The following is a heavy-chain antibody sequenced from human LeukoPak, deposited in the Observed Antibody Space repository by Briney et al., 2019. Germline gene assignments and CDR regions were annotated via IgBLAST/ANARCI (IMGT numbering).Heavy chain of an antibody. J-gene: IGHJ3*02. Sequence: SETLSLTCTVSGGSINSSTYYWGWIRQPPGKGLEWIGSISYSGRTSYNPSLKSRVTISVDTSKNQFSLKLSSVTAADTAIYYCTREYGFMTTVFHAFDIWGQGTMVTVSS. V-gene: IGHV4-39*07. CDR2: ISYSGRT. D-gene: IGHD4-17*01. CDR3: TREYGFMTTVFHAFDI. CDR1: GGSINSSTYY.